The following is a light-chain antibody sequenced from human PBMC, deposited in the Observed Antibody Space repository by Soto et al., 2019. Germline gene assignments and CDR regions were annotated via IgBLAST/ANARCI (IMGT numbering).Light chain of an antibody. CDR1: QSVDSF. V-gene: IGKV3-11*01. CDR2: DAS. CDR3: QQRSSWPWT. J-gene: IGKJ1*01. Sequence: IVLTQSPATLSLSPGERATLSCRASQSVDSFLAWYQQKRGQAPRLLIYDASNRATGIPARFSGSGSGTDFTLTISSLEPEDFTVYYCQQRSSWPWTFGQGTKVEIK.